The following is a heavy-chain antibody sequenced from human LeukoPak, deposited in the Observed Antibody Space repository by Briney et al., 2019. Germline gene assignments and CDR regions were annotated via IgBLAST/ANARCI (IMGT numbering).Heavy chain of an antibody. CDR3: ARDGSGSSADV. CDR1: GVSISSSY. J-gene: IGHJ6*04. D-gene: IGHD6-6*01. CDR2: IYYSGNT. V-gene: IGHV4-59*01. Sequence: SETLSLTCAVSGVSISSSYWSWIRQPPGKGLEWIGYIYYSGNTNYNPSLKSRVAMSIDTSKNQFSLKLTSVTAADTALYYCARDGSGSSADVWGKGTSVTFSS.